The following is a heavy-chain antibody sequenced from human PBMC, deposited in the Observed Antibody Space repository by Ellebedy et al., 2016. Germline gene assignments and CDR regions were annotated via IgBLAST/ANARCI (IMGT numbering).Heavy chain of an antibody. D-gene: IGHD6-19*01. CDR1: GGSISSSNW. V-gene: IGHV4-4*02. J-gene: IGHJ4*02. CDR3: ARDGYSSGWYLKVFDY. Sequence: SETLSLTCAVSGGSISSSNWWSWVRQPPGKGLEWIGEIYHSGSTNYNPSLKSRVTISVDTSKNQFSLKLSSVTAADTAVYYCARDGYSSGWYLKVFDYWGQGNLVTVSS. CDR2: IYHSGST.